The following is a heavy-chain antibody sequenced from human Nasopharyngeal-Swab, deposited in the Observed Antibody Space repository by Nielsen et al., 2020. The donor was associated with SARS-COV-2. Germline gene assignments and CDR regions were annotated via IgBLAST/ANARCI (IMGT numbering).Heavy chain of an antibody. CDR2: FDPEDGET. CDR3: ATVVTMVRGVTPFDY. J-gene: IGHJ4*02. CDR1: GYTLTELS. D-gene: IGHD3-10*01. Sequence: ASVKVSCKVSGYTLTELSMHWVRQAPGKGLEWMGGFDPEDGETIYAQKFQGRVTMNEDTSTDTAYMELSSLRSEDTAVYYCATVVTMVRGVTPFDYWGQGTLVTVSS. V-gene: IGHV1-24*01.